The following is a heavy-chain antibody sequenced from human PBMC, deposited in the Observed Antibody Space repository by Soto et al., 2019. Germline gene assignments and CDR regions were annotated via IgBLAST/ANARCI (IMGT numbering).Heavy chain of an antibody. CDR1: GYTFTYYY. D-gene: IGHD3-22*01. V-gene: IGHV1-46*01. CDR2: INPSTGST. CDR3: ARDRLRGYDSSGFYS. J-gene: IGHJ4*02. Sequence: GASVKVSCKASGYTFTYYYIHWVRQAPGQGLEWMGVINPSTGSTNYAQKFQGRVTMTRDTSTSTVYMELGSLRSDDTAIYYCARDRLRGYDSSGFYSWGQGTLVTVSS.